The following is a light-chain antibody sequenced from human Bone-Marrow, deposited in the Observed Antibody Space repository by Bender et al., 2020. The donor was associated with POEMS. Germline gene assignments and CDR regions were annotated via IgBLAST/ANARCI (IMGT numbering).Light chain of an antibody. CDR3: AVWDDSLNGWV. Sequence: QSVLTQPPSASGTPGQRVTISCSGGSSNIGAHAVNWYQHLPGTAPPLLIYSSHRRPSEVPDRFSGSRSGTSASLAISGLQSEDEADYYGAVWDDSLNGWVFGGGTKLTVL. CDR2: SSH. V-gene: IGLV1-44*01. CDR1: SSNIGAHA. J-gene: IGLJ3*02.